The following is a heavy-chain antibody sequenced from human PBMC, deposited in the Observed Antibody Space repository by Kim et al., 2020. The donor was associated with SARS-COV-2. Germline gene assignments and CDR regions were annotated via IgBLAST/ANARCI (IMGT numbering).Heavy chain of an antibody. CDR2: IYYSGGT. V-gene: IGHV4-39*01. Sequence: SDTLSLTCTVSGDSISSSTYYWGWIRQPPGKGLEWIGTIYYSGGTYHNPSLESRVTVSVDTSKNQFSLMLTSVTAADTAVYYCARQTITGEKYFDYWGQGTLVTVSS. CDR1: GDSISSSTYY. CDR3: ARQTITGEKYFDY. D-gene: IGHD1-20*01. J-gene: IGHJ4*02.